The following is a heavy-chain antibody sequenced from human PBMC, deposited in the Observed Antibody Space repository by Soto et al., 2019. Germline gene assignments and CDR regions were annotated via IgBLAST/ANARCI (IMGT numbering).Heavy chain of an antibody. J-gene: IGHJ5*02. V-gene: IGHV3-73*01. Sequence: GGSLRLSCAASGFTFSGSAMHWVRQASGKGLEWVGRIRSKTNSHATAYAASVKGRFTISRDDSKDTAYLQMNSLKTEDTAVYYCTRDPRNYYDSIGSANWFDPWGQGTLVTVSS. D-gene: IGHD3-22*01. CDR2: IRSKTNSHAT. CDR1: GFTFSGSA. CDR3: TRDPRNYYDSIGSANWFDP.